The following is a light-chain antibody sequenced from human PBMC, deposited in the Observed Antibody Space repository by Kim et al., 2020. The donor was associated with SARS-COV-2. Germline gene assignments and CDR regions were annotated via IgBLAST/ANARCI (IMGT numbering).Light chain of an antibody. V-gene: IGKV1-8*01. CDR1: QGISSY. CDR2: AAS. Sequence: SASTGDRVTITCRASQGISSYLAWYQQKPGKAPKLLIYAASTLQSGVPSRFSGSGSGTDFTFTISCLQSEDFATYYCQQYYSYPYSFGQGTKLEI. J-gene: IGKJ2*03. CDR3: QQYYSYPYS.